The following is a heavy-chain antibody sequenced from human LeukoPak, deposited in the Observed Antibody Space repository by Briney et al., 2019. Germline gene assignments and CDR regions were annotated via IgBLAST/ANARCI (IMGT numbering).Heavy chain of an antibody. J-gene: IGHJ6*03. V-gene: IGHV1-8*01. Sequence: ASVKVSCKASGYTFTSYDINWVRQATGQGLEWMGWMNPNSGNTGYAQKFQGRVTMTRNTSISTAYMELSSLRSEDTAVYYCARAPTYGGKFVPYYYMDVWGKGTTVTVSS. D-gene: IGHD2-2*01. CDR3: ARAPTYGGKFVPYYYMDV. CDR2: MNPNSGNT. CDR1: GYTFTSYD.